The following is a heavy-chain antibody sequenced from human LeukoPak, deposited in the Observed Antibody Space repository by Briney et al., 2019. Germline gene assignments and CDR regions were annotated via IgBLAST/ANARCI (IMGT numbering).Heavy chain of an antibody. CDR2: IFRGRTT. D-gene: IGHD2-21*02. CDR1: EFIVSSSY. CDR3: RICGSDCSVIDS. J-gene: IGHJ4*02. V-gene: IGHV3-53*01. Sequence: GGSLRLSCAASEFIVSSSYMSWVRQAPGKGLEWVSIIFRGRTTHYADSVKGRFTTSRDNSKNTLYLQMNSLRAEGTAVYYCRICGSDCSVIDSWGQGTLVTVSS.